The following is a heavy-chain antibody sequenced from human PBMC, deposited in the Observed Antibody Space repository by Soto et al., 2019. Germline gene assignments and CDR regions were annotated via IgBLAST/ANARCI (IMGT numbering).Heavy chain of an antibody. Sequence: ASVKVSCKASGGTFSSYAISWVRQAPGQGLEWMGGIIPIFGTANYAQKFQGRVTITADESTSTAYMELSSLRSEDTAVYYCAIVEYSSGPTVFDPWRERXLFTVS. CDR1: GGTFSSYA. CDR2: IIPIFGTA. D-gene: IGHD6-19*01. CDR3: AIVEYSSGPTVFDP. J-gene: IGHJ5*02. V-gene: IGHV1-69*13.